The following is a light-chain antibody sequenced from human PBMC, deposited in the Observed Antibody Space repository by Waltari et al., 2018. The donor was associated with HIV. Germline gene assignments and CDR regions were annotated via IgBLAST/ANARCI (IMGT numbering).Light chain of an antibody. Sequence: QSVLTQPPSVSGTPGQSVTISCSGSRSNIGTNIVTWYRLLPGMAPQLLIYNDYERPSGVSDRFSGFDSGTSASLAISGLQFDDEADYYCATWDDGLVRVVFGGGTKLTVV. CDR3: ATWDDGLVRVV. CDR1: RSNIGTNI. CDR2: NDY. V-gene: IGLV1-44*01. J-gene: IGLJ2*01.